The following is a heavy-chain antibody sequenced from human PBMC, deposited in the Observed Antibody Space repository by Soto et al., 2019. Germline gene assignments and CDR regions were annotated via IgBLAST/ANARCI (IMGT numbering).Heavy chain of an antibody. J-gene: IGHJ4*02. CDR1: GYTFTSYD. Sequence: GASVKVSCKASGYTFTSYDINWVRQATGQGLEWMGWMNPNSGNTGYAQKFQGRVTITRDTSASTAYMELSSLRSEDTAVYYCARDHSVGYSGYDLRVCPGYWGQGTLVTVSS. V-gene: IGHV1-8*01. CDR2: MNPNSGNT. CDR3: ARDHSVGYSGYDLRVCPGY. D-gene: IGHD5-12*01.